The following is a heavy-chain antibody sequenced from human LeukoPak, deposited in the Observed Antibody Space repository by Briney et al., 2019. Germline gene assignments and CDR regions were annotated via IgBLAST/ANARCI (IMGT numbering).Heavy chain of an antibody. Sequence: GASVKVSCKASGYTFTSYGISWVRQAPGQGLEWMGWISAYNGNTNYAQKLQGRVTMTTDTSTSTAYMELRSLRSDDTAVYYCARDPLYCSGGSCYSHYYYYGMDVWGQGTTVTVSS. V-gene: IGHV1-18*01. D-gene: IGHD2-15*01. J-gene: IGHJ6*02. CDR1: GYTFTSYG. CDR3: ARDPLYCSGGSCYSHYYYYGMDV. CDR2: ISAYNGNT.